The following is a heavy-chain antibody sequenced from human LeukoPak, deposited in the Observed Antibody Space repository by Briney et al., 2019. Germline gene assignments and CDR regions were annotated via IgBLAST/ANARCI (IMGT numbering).Heavy chain of an antibody. V-gene: IGHV3-21*01. J-gene: IGHJ3*02. CDR3: ARAYNWNDEGAFDI. Sequence: GGSLRLSCAASGFTFSSYSMNWVRQAPGKGLEWVSSISSSSSCIYYADSVKGRFTISRDNARNSLYLQMNSLRAEDTAVYYCARAYNWNDEGAFDIWGQGTMVTVSS. CDR2: ISSSSSCI. D-gene: IGHD1-1*01. CDR1: GFTFSSYS.